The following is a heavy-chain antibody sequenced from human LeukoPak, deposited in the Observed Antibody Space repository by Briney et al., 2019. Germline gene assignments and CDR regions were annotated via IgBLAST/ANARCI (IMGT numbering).Heavy chain of an antibody. CDR3: VRGRGTYWYDLGPAFNM. V-gene: IGHV3-74*01. Sequence: GGALRLSCAAAGFTFSSYSMNWVRQAPGKGLVWVSQTNTDGTMTDYADSAKGRFTISGDNAEKTLNLQMESLRVDDTAVYYCVRGRGTYWYDLGPAFNMWGQGTMVTVSS. J-gene: IGHJ3*02. D-gene: IGHD3/OR15-3a*01. CDR2: TNTDGTMT. CDR1: GFTFSSYS.